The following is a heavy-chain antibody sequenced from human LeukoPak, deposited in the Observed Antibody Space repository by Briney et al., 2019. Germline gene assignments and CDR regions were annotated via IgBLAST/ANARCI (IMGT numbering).Heavy chain of an antibody. Sequence: GGSLRLSCAASGFTFSSYAMSWVRQAPGKGLEWVAVISYDGRNEYYGDSVKGRFTVSRDNSKNTLYLQMNSLRAEDTAVYYCAKEGSYYDSSGYYYFDYWGQGTLVTVSS. J-gene: IGHJ4*02. V-gene: IGHV3-30*04. CDR1: GFTFSSYA. D-gene: IGHD3-22*01. CDR2: ISYDGRNE. CDR3: AKEGSYYDSSGYYYFDY.